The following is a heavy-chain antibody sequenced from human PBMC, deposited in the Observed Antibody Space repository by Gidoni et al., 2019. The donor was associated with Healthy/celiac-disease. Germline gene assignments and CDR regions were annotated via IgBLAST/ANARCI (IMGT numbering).Heavy chain of an antibody. J-gene: IGHJ4*02. CDR2: ISWNSGSI. CDR1: GFTFDDYA. Sequence: EVQLVESGGGLVQPGRSLSLSCSASGFTFDDYARHWVRQAPGKGLEWVSGISWNSGSIGYADSVKGRFTISRDNAKNSLYLQMNSRRAEDTALYYCANMGGSGYADWGQGTLVTVSS. D-gene: IGHD5-12*01. CDR3: ANMGGSGYAD. V-gene: IGHV3-9*01.